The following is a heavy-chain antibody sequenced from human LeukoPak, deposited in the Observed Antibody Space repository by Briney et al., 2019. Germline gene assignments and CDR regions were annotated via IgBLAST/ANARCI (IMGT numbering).Heavy chain of an antibody. J-gene: IGHJ4*02. CDR1: GFTFSNYA. Sequence: GGSLRLSCAASGFTFSNYAMGWVRQAPGKGLEWVSTICGSCGNTHYADSVKDRFTISRDNSKNTLYLQMSSLRAEDTAVYYCTRDVGVIMFDFWGQGTLVTVSS. CDR2: ICGSCGNT. V-gene: IGHV3-23*01. CDR3: TRDVGVIMFDF. D-gene: IGHD3-10*01.